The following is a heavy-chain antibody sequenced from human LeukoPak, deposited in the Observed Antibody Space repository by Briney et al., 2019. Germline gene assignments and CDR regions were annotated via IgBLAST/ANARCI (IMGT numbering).Heavy chain of an antibody. J-gene: IGHJ4*02. D-gene: IGHD6-19*01. CDR1: GGSISSSNW. V-gene: IGHV4-4*02. Sequence: PSGTLSLTCAVSGGSISSSNWWNWVRQPPGKGLEWIGYIYNSGSANYNPSLKSRVTISIDTSKNQFSLKLTSVTAADTAVYYCARAASSGWYGDSWGQGVLVTVSS. CDR2: IYNSGSA. CDR3: ARAASSGWYGDS.